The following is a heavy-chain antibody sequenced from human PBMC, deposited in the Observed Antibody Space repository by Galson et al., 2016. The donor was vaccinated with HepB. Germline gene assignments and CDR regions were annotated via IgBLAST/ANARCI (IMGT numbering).Heavy chain of an antibody. D-gene: IGHD2-2*01. J-gene: IGHJ6*04. V-gene: IGHV4-4*07. CDR3: ASSGVVVPGAMVRKYYYYTLDV. Sequence: GGSITSNYWSWIRQPAGKGLEWIGRMYTSETTSYNPSLKSRVTMSVDTSKNQFSLKLSSVTAADTAVYYCASSGVVVPGAMVRKYYYYTLDVWGKGTTVTVSS. CDR2: MYTSETT. CDR1: GGSITSNY.